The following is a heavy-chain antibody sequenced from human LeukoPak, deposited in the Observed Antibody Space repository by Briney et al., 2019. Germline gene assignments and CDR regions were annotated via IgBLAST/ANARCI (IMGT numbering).Heavy chain of an antibody. CDR3: ARGGEWLRLLAK. Sequence: PSETLSLTCTVSGGSISSGGYYWSWIRQPPGTGLEWIGEINHSGSTNYNPSLKSRVTISVDTSKNQFSLKLSSVTAADTAVYYCARGGEWLRLLAKWGQGTLVTVSS. V-gene: IGHV4-39*07. CDR1: GGSISSGGYY. J-gene: IGHJ4*02. CDR2: INHSGST. D-gene: IGHD5-12*01.